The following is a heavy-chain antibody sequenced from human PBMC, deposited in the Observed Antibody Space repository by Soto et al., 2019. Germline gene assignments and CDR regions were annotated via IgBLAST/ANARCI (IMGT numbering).Heavy chain of an antibody. CDR1: GFTFTSSA. V-gene: IGHV1-58*01. Sequence: SVKVSCKASGFTFTSSAVQWVRQARGQRLEWIGWIVVGSGNTNYAQKFQERVTITRDMSTSTAYMELRSLRSEDTAVYYCAAGDGYNSDFDYWGQGTLVTVSS. D-gene: IGHD5-12*01. CDR3: AAGDGYNSDFDY. J-gene: IGHJ4*02. CDR2: IVVGSGNT.